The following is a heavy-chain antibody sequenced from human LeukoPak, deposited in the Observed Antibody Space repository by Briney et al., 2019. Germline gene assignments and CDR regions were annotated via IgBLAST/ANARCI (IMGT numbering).Heavy chain of an antibody. CDR2: ICHSGST. D-gene: IGHD6-13*01. CDR1: DYSISSHYC. V-gene: IGHV4-38-2*02. CDR3: ARGARSSSSWRLGNWFDP. J-gene: IGHJ5*02. Sequence: SETLSLTCTVSDYSISSHYCWGWIRQPPGKGLEWVGNICHSGSTFYNPSLKSRLTMLMDTSKNQFSLKVNSVTAADTAVYYCARGARSSSSWRLGNWFDPWGQGTLVTVSS.